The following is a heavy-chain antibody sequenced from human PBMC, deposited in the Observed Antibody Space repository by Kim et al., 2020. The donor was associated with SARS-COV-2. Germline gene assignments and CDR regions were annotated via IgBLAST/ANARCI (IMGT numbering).Heavy chain of an antibody. CDR3: ATLAPLGGMDV. CDR1: GFTFSSYS. CDR2: ISSSSSYI. D-gene: IGHD6-6*01. J-gene: IGHJ6*02. Sequence: GGSLRLSCAASGFTFSSYSMNWVRQAPGKGLEWVSSISSSSSYIYYADSVKGRFTISRDNAKNSLYLQMNSLRAEDTAVYYCATLAPLGGMDVWGQGTTVTVSS. V-gene: IGHV3-21*01.